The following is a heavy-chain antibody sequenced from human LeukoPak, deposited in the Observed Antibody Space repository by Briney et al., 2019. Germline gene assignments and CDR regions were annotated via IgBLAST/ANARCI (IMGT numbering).Heavy chain of an antibody. V-gene: IGHV4-61*02. J-gene: IGHJ4*02. Sequence: SETLSLTCTVSGGSINSDNYYWSWIRQPAGKGLEWIGRISTSGSTNYNPSLKSRVTISLDTSKNQFSLKLSSVTAADTAVYYCARGGYGSGSYKFGYWGQGTLVTVSS. CDR2: ISTSGST. CDR1: GGSINSDNYY. CDR3: ARGGYGSGSYKFGY. D-gene: IGHD3-10*01.